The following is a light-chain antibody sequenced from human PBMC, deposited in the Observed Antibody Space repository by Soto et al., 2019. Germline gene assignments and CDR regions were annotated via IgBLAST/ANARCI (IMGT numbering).Light chain of an antibody. Sequence: EIVMTQSPATLSVSPGERATLSCRASQSVSSNLAWYQQKPGQAPRLLIHDASTRATGIPARFSGSGSGTEFTLTISSLQSEDFAVYYCQQYNYWPPWTFGQGTKVEIK. V-gene: IGKV3-15*01. CDR3: QQYNYWPPWT. CDR1: QSVSSN. J-gene: IGKJ1*01. CDR2: DAS.